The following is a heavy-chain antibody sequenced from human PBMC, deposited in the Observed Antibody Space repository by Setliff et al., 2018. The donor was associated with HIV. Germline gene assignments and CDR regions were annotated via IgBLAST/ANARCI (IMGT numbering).Heavy chain of an antibody. CDR1: GYTFTTYS. CDR2: INVGKGDT. V-gene: IGHV1-3*01. Sequence: ASVKVSCKASGYTFTTYSIHWVRQAPGQSLEWMGWINVGKGDTKYSQELQGRITITRDTSANTAYVELSSLRSDDTAVYFCARGALLAVFDFDHWGHGTLVTVSS. CDR3: ARGALLAVFDFDH. D-gene: IGHD3-10*01. J-gene: IGHJ4*01.